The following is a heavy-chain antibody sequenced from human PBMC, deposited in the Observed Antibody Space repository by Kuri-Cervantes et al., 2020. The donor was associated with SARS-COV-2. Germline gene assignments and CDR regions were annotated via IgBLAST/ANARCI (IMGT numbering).Heavy chain of an antibody. Sequence: SETLSLTCTVSGGSISSYYWSWIRQPPGKGLEWIGYIYYSGSTNYNPSLKSRVTISVDTSKNQISLKLSSVTAADTAVYYCARARGLSIVVVPAAIGAAYNWFDPWGQGTLVTVSS. D-gene: IGHD2-2*02. J-gene: IGHJ5*02. CDR3: ARARGLSIVVVPAAIGAAYNWFDP. CDR2: IYYSGST. CDR1: GGSISSYY. V-gene: IGHV4-59*12.